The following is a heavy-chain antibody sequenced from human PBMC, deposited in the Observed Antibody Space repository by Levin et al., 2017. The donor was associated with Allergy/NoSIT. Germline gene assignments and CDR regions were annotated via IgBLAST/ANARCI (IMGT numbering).Heavy chain of an antibody. CDR2: INPNSGGT. Sequence: PGESLKISCKASGYTFTDYYMHWVRQAPGQGLEWMGWINPNSGGTNYAQKFQGRVTMTRDTSISTAYMELSRLTSDDTAVYYCARADRAPNFLGYWGQGTLVTVSS. V-gene: IGHV1-2*02. CDR3: ARADRAPNFLGY. D-gene: IGHD3-3*01. J-gene: IGHJ4*02. CDR1: GYTFTDYY.